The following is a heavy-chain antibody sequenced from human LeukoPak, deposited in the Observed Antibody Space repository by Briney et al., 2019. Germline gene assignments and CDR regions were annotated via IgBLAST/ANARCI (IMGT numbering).Heavy chain of an antibody. D-gene: IGHD6-19*01. CDR1: GGSISSYY. Sequence: SETLSLTCTVSGGSISSYYWSWIRQPPGKGLEWTGYIYYSGSTNYNPSLKSRVTISVDTSKNQFSLKLSSVTAADTAVYYCARIAVAVNWFDPWGQGTLVTVSS. CDR2: IYYSGST. J-gene: IGHJ5*02. V-gene: IGHV4-59*01. CDR3: ARIAVAVNWFDP.